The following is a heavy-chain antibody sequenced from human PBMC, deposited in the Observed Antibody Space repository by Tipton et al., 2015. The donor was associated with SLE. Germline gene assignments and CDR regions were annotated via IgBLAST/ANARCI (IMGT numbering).Heavy chain of an antibody. V-gene: IGHV3-38-3*01. J-gene: IGHJ4*02. CDR3: AKDQRWEGHTLRAPGDY. CDR1: GFTVSSNE. Sequence: SLRLSCAASGFTVSSNEMSWVRQAPGKGLEWVSSISGGSTYYADSRKGRFTISRDNSKNTLYLQMNSLRAEDTAVYYCAKDQRWEGHTLRAPGDYWGQGTLVTVSS. D-gene: IGHD1-26*01. CDR2: ISGGST.